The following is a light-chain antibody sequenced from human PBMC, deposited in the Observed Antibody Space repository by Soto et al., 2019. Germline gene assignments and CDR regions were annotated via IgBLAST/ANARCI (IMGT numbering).Light chain of an antibody. Sequence: QSVLTQPASVSGSPGQTITISCTGSDSDIAAYNYVSWFQHHPGKAPQLLIYEVSDQPSGVSHRFSGSKSANTAPLTISGLQADDEADYYCASYTTSHIRVFGGGTKLTVL. J-gene: IGLJ3*02. CDR2: EVS. CDR1: DSDIAAYNY. V-gene: IGLV2-14*01. CDR3: ASYTTSHIRV.